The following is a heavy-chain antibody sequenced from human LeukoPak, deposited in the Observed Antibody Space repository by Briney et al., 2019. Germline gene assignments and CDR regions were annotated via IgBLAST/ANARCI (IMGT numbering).Heavy chain of an antibody. D-gene: IGHD4-23*01. Sequence: ASVKVSCKASGYTFTNYGVTWVRRAPGQGLEWMGWISGSNGNTKYAQKVQGRVTMTTDTSTTTAYMELRSLTSDDTAVYYCARDGGNSGGANSPWGQGTLVTVSS. CDR3: ARDGGNSGGANSP. CDR2: ISGSNGNT. CDR1: GYTFTNYG. J-gene: IGHJ5*02. V-gene: IGHV1-18*01.